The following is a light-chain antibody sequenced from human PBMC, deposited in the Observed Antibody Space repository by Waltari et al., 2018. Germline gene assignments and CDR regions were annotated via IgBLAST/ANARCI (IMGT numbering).Light chain of an antibody. CDR3: QQSLTTPYT. Sequence: DIQLTQSPSSLSASVGGRVTITCRASESISLYLNLYQQKPGKAPNLLLYGASALRTGVPSRFSGSGSGTDFTLTITSLQPDDFAVYICQQSLTTPYTFGQGTKLE. V-gene: IGKV1-39*01. CDR1: ESISLY. CDR2: GAS. J-gene: IGKJ2*01.